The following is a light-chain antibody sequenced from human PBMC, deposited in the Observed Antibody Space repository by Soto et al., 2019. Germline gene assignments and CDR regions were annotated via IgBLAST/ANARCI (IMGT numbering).Light chain of an antibody. CDR3: AAWDDSLNAPV. CDR1: SSNIGSNT. CDR2: TND. V-gene: IGLV1-44*01. Sequence: QSVLTQPPSASGTPGQRVTISCSGSSSNIGSNTVTWYHHLPGTAPKVLIYTNDQRPSGVPDRFSGSKSGTSASLAISGLQSEDEAGYYCAAWDDSLNAPVFGGGTQLTVL. J-gene: IGLJ3*02.